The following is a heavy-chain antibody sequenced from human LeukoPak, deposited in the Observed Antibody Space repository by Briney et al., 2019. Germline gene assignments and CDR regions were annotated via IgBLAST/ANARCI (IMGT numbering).Heavy chain of an antibody. J-gene: IGHJ5*02. CDR3: AKILGESPRWFDP. V-gene: IGHV3-74*01. D-gene: IGHD3-10*01. CDR1: GFTLSRYW. Sequence: GGSLRLSCAASGFTLSRYWMHWVRQAPGKGLVSVAYMNSDGSSTNYADSVKGRFTISRDNAKNMLYLQMNSLRADDTAVYYCAKILGESPRWFDPWGQGTLVTVSS. CDR2: MNSDGSST.